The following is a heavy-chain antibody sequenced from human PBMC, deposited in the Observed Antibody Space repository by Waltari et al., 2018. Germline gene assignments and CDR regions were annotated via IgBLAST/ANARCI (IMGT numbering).Heavy chain of an antibody. Sequence: QVQLQESGPGLVRPSETLSLTCSVAGDSISSGSYFWSWVRQPPGKGLEWIAYIYYGGNTNYSTSLKSRVTVSIDTSRNQFSLRLRSVAAADTAVYYCARGTSAYILPSWGQGTLVTVSS. CDR1: GDSISSGSYF. D-gene: IGHD1-1*01. J-gene: IGHJ4*02. CDR2: IYYGGNT. CDR3: ARGTSAYILPS. V-gene: IGHV4-61*01.